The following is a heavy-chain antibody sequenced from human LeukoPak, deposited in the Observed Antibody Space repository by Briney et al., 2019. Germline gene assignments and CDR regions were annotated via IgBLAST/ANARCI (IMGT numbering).Heavy chain of an antibody. CDR1: GFTFSSYG. V-gene: IGHV3-33*01. CDR3: ARMDSSGNYYDNIDY. J-gene: IGHJ4*02. CDR2: IWYDGSNK. Sequence: QPGRSLRLSCAASGFTFSSYGMHWVRQAPGKGLEWVAVIWYDGSNKYYADSVKGRFTISRDNSKNTLYLRMNSLRAEDTAVYYCARMDSSGNYYDNIDYWGQGTLVTVSS. D-gene: IGHD3-22*01.